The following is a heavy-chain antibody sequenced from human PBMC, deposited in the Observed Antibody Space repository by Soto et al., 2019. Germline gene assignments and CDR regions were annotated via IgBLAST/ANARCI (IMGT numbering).Heavy chain of an antibody. CDR1: GYTFTSYD. Sequence: GASVKVSCKASGYTFTSYDINWVRQATGQGLEWMGWMNPNSGNTGYAQKFQGRVTMTRNTSISTAYMELSSLRSEDTAVYYCARGDFVVVVAATRLSRDPYYFDYWGQGTLVTVSS. J-gene: IGHJ4*02. CDR2: MNPNSGNT. CDR3: ARGDFVVVVAATRLSRDPYYFDY. D-gene: IGHD2-15*01. V-gene: IGHV1-8*01.